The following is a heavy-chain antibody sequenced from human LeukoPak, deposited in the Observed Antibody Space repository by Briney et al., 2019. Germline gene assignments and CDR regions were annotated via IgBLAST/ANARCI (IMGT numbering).Heavy chain of an antibody. Sequence: SGTLSLTCAVSGGPISSNNWWSWVRQPPGKGLEWIGEIYHSGSTNYNPSPKSRLTISLDKSKNQFSLKLTSVTAADTALYYCAREGRYSGSYSDYWGQGTLVTVSS. J-gene: IGHJ4*02. D-gene: IGHD1-26*01. V-gene: IGHV4-4*02. CDR1: GGPISSNNW. CDR2: IYHSGST. CDR3: AREGRYSGSYSDY.